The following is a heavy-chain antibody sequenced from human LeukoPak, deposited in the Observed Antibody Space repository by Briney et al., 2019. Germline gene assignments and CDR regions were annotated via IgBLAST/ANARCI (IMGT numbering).Heavy chain of an antibody. CDR3: AADRSDY. CDR2: IVVCSGNT. J-gene: IGHJ4*02. CDR1: VFTFTSSA. V-gene: IGHV1-58*01. Sequence: SVKVSFKASVFTFTSSAVQWVRQARRQRLEWIVWIVVCSGNTNYAQKFQERVTLTTDLSTSTAYMELSSLRSEDTDVYYCAADRSDYWGQGTLVTVSS.